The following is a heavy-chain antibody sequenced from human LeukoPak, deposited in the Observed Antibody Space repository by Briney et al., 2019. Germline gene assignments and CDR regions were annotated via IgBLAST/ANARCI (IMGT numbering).Heavy chain of an antibody. V-gene: IGHV3-30*18. D-gene: IGHD3-10*02. CDR3: AELGITMIGGV. Sequence: GGSLRLSCAASGFTFSSYGMHWVRQAPGKGLEWVADISYDGSNKYYAESVKGRFTISRDNAKNSLYLQMNSLRAEDTAVYYCAELGITMIGGVWGKGTTVTISS. CDR1: GFTFSSYG. CDR2: ISYDGSNK. J-gene: IGHJ6*04.